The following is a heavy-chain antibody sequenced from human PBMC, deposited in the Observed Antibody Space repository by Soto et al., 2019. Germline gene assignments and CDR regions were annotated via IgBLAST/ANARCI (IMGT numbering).Heavy chain of an antibody. CDR3: ARVVTVVKSFHYWYFDL. CDR1: GGTFSSYA. J-gene: IGHJ2*01. Sequence: QVQLVQSGAEVKKPGSSVKVSCKASGGTFSSYAISWVRQAPGQGLEWMGGIIPIFGTTNYAQKFQGRVTITADESTSTAYMERRSLRSEDTAVYSCARVVTVVKSFHYWYFDLWGRGTLVTVSS. V-gene: IGHV1-69*12. D-gene: IGHD2-15*01. CDR2: IIPIFGTT.